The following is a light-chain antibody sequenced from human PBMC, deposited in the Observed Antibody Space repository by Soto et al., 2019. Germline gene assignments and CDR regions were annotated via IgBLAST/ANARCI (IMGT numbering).Light chain of an antibody. CDR3: QFYGSSLIT. Sequence: EIVLTQSPGTLSFSPGERGTLSCRASQSVSSSYLAWYQQKPGQSPRLLIYGVYSRATGTPDRFSGSGSGTDFTLTISRLEPEDSAVYYCQFYGSSLITFGQGTRLEIK. CDR1: QSVSSSY. CDR2: GVY. J-gene: IGKJ5*01. V-gene: IGKV3-20*01.